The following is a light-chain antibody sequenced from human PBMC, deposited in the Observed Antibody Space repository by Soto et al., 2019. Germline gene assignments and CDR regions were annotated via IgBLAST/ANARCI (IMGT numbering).Light chain of an antibody. V-gene: IGKV1-9*01. CDR1: QGINNY. Sequence: DIPLTQSPSFLSASVGDRVTITCRASQGINNYLAWYQQQPGKAPNLLIYAASTLQSGVPSRFSGSGSGTEFTLTITTLQPEDFATYYCQHHDSYPLTFGGGTKVEIK. CDR2: AAS. CDR3: QHHDSYPLT. J-gene: IGKJ4*01.